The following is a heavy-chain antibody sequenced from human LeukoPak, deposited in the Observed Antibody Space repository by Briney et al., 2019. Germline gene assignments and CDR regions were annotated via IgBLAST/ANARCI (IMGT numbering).Heavy chain of an antibody. Sequence: GGSLRLSCVASGFTFRSHAMHWVRQAPGKGLEWVTVISSDGSNKYYADSVRGRFTISRDNSKNTLYLQMNSLRAEDTAVYYCALDYYDSSGSYRGGYYFDYWGQGTLVTVSS. V-gene: IGHV3-30*04. CDR1: GFTFRSHA. D-gene: IGHD3-22*01. CDR2: ISSDGSNK. J-gene: IGHJ4*02. CDR3: ALDYYDSSGSYRGGYYFDY.